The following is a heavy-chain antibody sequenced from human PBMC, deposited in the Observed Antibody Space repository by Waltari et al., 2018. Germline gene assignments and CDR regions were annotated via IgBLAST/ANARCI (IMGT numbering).Heavy chain of an antibody. CDR2: IYPGDSDT. D-gene: IGHD2-2*01. J-gene: IGHJ6*02. Sequence: EVQLVQSGAEVKKPGESLKISCTGSGYSLTSYWIGWVRPMPGKGLEWMGIIYPGDSDTRYSPSFQGQVTISADKSISTAYLQWSSLKASDTAMYYCARQGLFVHQLDGMDVWGQGTTVTVSS. CDR1: GYSLTSYW. V-gene: IGHV5-51*01. CDR3: ARQGLFVHQLDGMDV.